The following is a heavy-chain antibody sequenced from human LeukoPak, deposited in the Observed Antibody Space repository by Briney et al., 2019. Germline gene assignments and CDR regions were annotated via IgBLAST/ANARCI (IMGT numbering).Heavy chain of an antibody. J-gene: IGHJ4*02. CDR2: ISYSGST. Sequence: PSETLSLTCTVSGGSISSYFWSWIRQPPGKGLERIGYISYSGSTNYNPSLKSRVTISVDTSKNQFSLKLSSVTAADTAVYYCARGGTYALVWGQGTLVTASS. D-gene: IGHD3-16*01. CDR1: GGSISSYF. V-gene: IGHV4-59*01. CDR3: ARGGTYALV.